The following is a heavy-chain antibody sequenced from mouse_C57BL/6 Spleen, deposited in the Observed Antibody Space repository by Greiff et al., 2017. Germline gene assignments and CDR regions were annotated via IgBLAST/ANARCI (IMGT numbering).Heavy chain of an antibody. CDR3: AREDSAIDY. Sequence: VQLQQPGAELVRPGSSVKLSCKASGYTFTSYWMDWVKQRPGQGLAWIGNIYPSDSETHYNQKFKDKATLTVDKSSSTAYMQLHSLTSEDSASYYGAREDSAIDYWGQGTSVTVSS. V-gene: IGHV1-61*01. J-gene: IGHJ4*01. CDR2: IYPSDSET. CDR1: GYTFTSYW.